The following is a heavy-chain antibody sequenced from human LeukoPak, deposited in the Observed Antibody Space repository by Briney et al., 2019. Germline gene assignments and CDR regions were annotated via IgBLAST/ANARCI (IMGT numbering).Heavy chain of an antibody. CDR3: ARKKDSSGYFS. CDR1: GGSLNNVNYY. Sequence: SQTVSLTCSVSGGSLNNVNYYWSWIRQPPGKGLEWIGYMYHSGSTSYNPSLKSRVSMSLDTTKNQFSLKLRSVTAVDTAIYYCARKKDSSGYFSWGQGILVTVSS. D-gene: IGHD3-22*01. V-gene: IGHV4-30-2*01. J-gene: IGHJ4*02. CDR2: MYHSGST.